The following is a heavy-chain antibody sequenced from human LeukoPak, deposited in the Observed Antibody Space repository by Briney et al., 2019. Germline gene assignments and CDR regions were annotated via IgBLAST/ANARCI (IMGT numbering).Heavy chain of an antibody. CDR2: IYTSGST. Sequence: SETLSLTCTVSGGSISSGSYYWSWIRQPAGKGLEWIGRIYTSGSTNYNPSLKSRVTISVDTSKNQFSLKLSSVTAADTAVYCCARAPWYYGSGVEAWGQGTLVTVSS. CDR3: ARAPWYYGSGVEA. V-gene: IGHV4-61*02. CDR1: GGSISSGSYY. D-gene: IGHD3-10*01. J-gene: IGHJ5*02.